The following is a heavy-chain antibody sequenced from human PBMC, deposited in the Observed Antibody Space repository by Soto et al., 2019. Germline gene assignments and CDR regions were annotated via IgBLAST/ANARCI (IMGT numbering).Heavy chain of an antibody. CDR2: ITSQTDGETT. CDR1: GLIFSKAW. Sequence: VQLVESGGGLVKSGGSLRLSCVASGLIFSKAWMSWVRQAPGKGLEWLGRITSQTDGETTEYAAPVKDRFTISRDDSKNTLYLQMNSLKTEDTAVYYCTTDGRSDFWGQGTLVTVSS. V-gene: IGHV3-15*01. CDR3: TTDGRSDF. J-gene: IGHJ4*02.